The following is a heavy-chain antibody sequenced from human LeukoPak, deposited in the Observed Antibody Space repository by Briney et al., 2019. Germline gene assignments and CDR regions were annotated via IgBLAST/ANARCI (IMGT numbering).Heavy chain of an antibody. V-gene: IGHV1-2*04. CDR2: TNPNSGGT. Sequence: ASVKVSCKASGYTFTGYYMHWVRQAPGQGLEWMGWTNPNSGGTNYAQKFQGWVTISVDTSKNQFSLKLSSVTAADTAVYYCAREILGYFSGLYFDYWGQGTLVTVSS. J-gene: IGHJ4*02. CDR3: AREILGYFSGLYFDY. CDR1: GYTFTGYY. D-gene: IGHD6-13*01.